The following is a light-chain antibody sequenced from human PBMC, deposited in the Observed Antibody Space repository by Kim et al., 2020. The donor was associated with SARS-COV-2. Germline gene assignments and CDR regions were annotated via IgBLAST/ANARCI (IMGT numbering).Light chain of an antibody. CDR3: QSRDSGGNVV. V-gene: IGLV3-19*01. CDR1: CLRSYY. J-gene: IGLJ2*01. Sequence: SSELTQDPAVSVALGQTVRITCQGDCLRSYYATWYQQNPRQAPMLVIYGRNNRPSGIPDRFSGSASGNTASLTISGAQAEDEADFYCQSRDSGGNVVFGGGTKLTVL. CDR2: GRN.